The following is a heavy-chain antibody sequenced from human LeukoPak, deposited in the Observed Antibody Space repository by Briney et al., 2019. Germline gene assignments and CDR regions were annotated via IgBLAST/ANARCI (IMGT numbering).Heavy chain of an antibody. J-gene: IGHJ4*02. V-gene: IGHV1-18*01. CDR1: GYRFTRYG. CDR2: VSADNGDT. CDR3: ARHGGVGPKWDYFDY. D-gene: IGHD3-16*01. Sequence: ASVKASCKASGYRFTRYGISWVRQAPGQGLEWMGWVSADNGDTNYAQKLQGRVTMTTDTSTSTVHMELRSLRSDDTAVYYCARHGGVGPKWDYFDYWGQGTLVTVSS.